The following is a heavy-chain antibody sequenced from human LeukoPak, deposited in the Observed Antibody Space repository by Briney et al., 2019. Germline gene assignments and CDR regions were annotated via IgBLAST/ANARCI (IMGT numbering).Heavy chain of an antibody. CDR1: GFTFSSYS. V-gene: IGHV3-21*01. CDR3: ARGSEYGSGSPAWFDP. Sequence: GSLRLSWAASGFTFSSYSRNGVRQAPGKGLERVSSISSSSSYIYYADSVKGRFTISRDNAKNSLYLQMNSLRAEDTAVYYCARGSEYGSGSPAWFDPWGQGTLVTVSS. J-gene: IGHJ5*02. CDR2: ISSSSSYI. D-gene: IGHD3-10*01.